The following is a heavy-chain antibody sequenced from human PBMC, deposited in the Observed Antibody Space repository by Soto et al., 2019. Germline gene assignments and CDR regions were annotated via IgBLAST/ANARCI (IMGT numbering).Heavy chain of an antibody. CDR3: ARIGGYHGPLDY. Sequence: PSETLSLTCSVSGVSISSYFWSWIRQPPGRGLEWIGYTYHRGSTNYSPSLKSRVAISLDTSENQFSLKVSSVTAADTAVYYCARIGGYHGPLDYWGQGTPVIVSS. D-gene: IGHD3-16*02. J-gene: IGHJ4*02. CDR1: GVSISSYF. CDR2: TYHRGST. V-gene: IGHV4-59*01.